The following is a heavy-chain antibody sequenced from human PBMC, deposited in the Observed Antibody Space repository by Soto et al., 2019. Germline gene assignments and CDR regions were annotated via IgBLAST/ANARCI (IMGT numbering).Heavy chain of an antibody. Sequence: ASVKVSCKASGYTFTGYYMHWVRQAPGQGLEWMGWINPNSGGTNYAQEFRGRVTLTRDTSISTAYMELSRLRSDDTALYYCARDYGDAFGHWGQGIRVTVSS. CDR2: INPNSGGT. V-gene: IGHV1-2*02. J-gene: IGHJ4*02. D-gene: IGHD4-17*01. CDR1: GYTFTGYY. CDR3: ARDYGDAFGH.